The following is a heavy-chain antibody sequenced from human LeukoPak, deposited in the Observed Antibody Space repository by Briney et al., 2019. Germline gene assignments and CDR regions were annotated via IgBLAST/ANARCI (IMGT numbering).Heavy chain of an antibody. J-gene: IGHJ4*02. V-gene: IGHV3-7*04. CDR3: ARGGGWPDRHFDY. D-gene: IGHD6-19*01. CDR1: GFTFSYYW. CDR2: IKQDGSDK. Sequence: GGSLRLSCAASGFTFSYYWMYWVRQAPGKGPEWVANIKQDGSDKYYVDSVKGRFTISRDNAKNSLYLQMNSLRGEDTAVYYCARGGGWPDRHFDYWGQGTLVTISS.